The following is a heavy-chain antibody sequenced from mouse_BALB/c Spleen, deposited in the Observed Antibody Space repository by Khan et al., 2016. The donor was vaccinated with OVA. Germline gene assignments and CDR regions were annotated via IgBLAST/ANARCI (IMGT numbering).Heavy chain of an antibody. V-gene: IGHV1S81*02. D-gene: IGHD3-1*01. CDR1: GYTFTSYY. Sequence: QVRLQQSGAELVKPGASVKLSCKASGYTFTSYYMYWLKQRPGQGLEWIGEINPSNGGTNFNEKFKSKATLTVDKSSSTAYMQLSSLTSDDSAVSYGTRRGAAGATRWFAYWGQGTLVTVSA. CDR3: TRRGAAGATRWFAY. CDR2: INPSNGGT. J-gene: IGHJ3*01.